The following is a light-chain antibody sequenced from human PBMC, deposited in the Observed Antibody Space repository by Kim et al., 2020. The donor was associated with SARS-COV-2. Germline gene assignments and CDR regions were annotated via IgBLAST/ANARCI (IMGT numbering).Light chain of an antibody. V-gene: IGLV3-9*01. Sequence: SYELTQPLSVSVALGQTATITCGASNIGSKIVHWYQQTPGQAPVMVIDRDTNRPSGIPERFSGSTSGNTATLTISRAQAGDEADSYCQVWASNTWVFGGG. CDR2: RDT. CDR1: NIGSKI. J-gene: IGLJ3*02. CDR3: QVWASNTWV.